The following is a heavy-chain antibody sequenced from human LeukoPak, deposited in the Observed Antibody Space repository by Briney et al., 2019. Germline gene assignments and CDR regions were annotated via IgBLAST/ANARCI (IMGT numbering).Heavy chain of an antibody. CDR1: GGSISSSSYY. J-gene: IGHJ4*02. CDR2: IYYSGST. Sequence: SETLSLTCTVSGGSISSSSYYWGWIRPPPGKGLEWIGSIYYSGSTYYNPSLKSRVTISVDTSKNQFSLKLSSVTAADTAVYYCASPSRYDLFDYWGQGTLVTVSS. V-gene: IGHV4-39*01. D-gene: IGHD3-22*01. CDR3: ASPSRYDLFDY.